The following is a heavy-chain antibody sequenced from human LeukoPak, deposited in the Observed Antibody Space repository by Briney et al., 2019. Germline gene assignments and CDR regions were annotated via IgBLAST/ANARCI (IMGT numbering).Heavy chain of an antibody. CDR1: GFTFSSYS. CDR3: ARDLPVYYYDSSGYP. J-gene: IGHJ5*02. D-gene: IGHD3-22*01. CDR2: ISSSSSYI. V-gene: IGHV3-21*01. Sequence: GGSLRLSCAASGFTFSSYSTNWVRQAPGKGLEWVSSISSSSSYIYYADSVKGRFTISRDNAKNSLYLQMNSLRAEDTAVYYCARDLPVYYYDSSGYPWGQGTLVTVSS.